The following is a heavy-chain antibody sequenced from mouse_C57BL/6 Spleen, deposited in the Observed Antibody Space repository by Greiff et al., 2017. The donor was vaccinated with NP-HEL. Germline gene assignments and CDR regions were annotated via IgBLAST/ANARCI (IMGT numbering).Heavy chain of an antibody. Sequence: VQLQQPGAELVKPGASVKLSCKASGYTFTSYWMQWVKQRPGQGLEWIGEIDPSDSYTNYNQKFKGKATLTVDTSSSTAYMQLSSLTSEDSAVYYCARNSNYYAMDYWGQGTSVTVSS. CDR3: ARNSNYYAMDY. CDR1: GYTFTSYW. J-gene: IGHJ4*01. V-gene: IGHV1-50*01. CDR2: IDPSDSYT.